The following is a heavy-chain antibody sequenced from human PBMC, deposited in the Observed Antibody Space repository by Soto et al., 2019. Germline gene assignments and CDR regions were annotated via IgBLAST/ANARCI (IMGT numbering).Heavy chain of an antibody. Sequence: VASVKVSCKASGYTFTGYYMHWVRQAPGQGLEWMGWINPNSGGTNYAQKFQGWVTMTRDTSISTAYMELSRLRSDDTAVYYCARDRGYSYGSYYYYYGMDVWGQGTTVTVS. D-gene: IGHD5-18*01. CDR1: GYTFTGYY. J-gene: IGHJ6*02. V-gene: IGHV1-2*04. CDR3: ARDRGYSYGSYYYYYGMDV. CDR2: INPNSGGT.